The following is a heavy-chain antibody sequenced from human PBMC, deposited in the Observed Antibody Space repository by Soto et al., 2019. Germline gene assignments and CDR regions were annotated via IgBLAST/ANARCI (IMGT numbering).Heavy chain of an antibody. CDR2: TYYSAGT. CDR1: GGSVSSSSYY. V-gene: IGHV4-39*01. Sequence: PSETLSLTCNVSGGSVSSSSYYWGWIRQAPGKGLEWIVSTYYSAGTYYNPSLKSRITTSMDASKNQFSLTVTSVTAADTAIYYCARAGGDCSRAGCYMIEYWGQGTLVTVSS. CDR3: ARAGGDCSRAGCYMIEY. D-gene: IGHD2-2*02. J-gene: IGHJ4*02.